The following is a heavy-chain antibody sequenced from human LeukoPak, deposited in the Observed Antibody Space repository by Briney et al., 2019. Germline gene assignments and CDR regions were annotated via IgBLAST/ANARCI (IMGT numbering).Heavy chain of an antibody. V-gene: IGHV4-34*01. CDR2: INHSGTT. J-gene: IGHJ4*02. Sequence: PSETLSLTCAVYGGSFSGYYWSWIRQPPGKGLEWIGEINHSGTTNYNPSLKSRVTISLATSKNQFSLKLSSVTAADTAVYYCASSGSGSYYYFDYWGQGTLVTVSS. CDR3: ASSGSGSYYYFDY. D-gene: IGHD3-10*01. CDR1: GGSFSGYY.